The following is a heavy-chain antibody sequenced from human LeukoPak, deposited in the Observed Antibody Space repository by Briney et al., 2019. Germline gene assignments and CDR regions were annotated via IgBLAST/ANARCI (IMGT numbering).Heavy chain of an antibody. J-gene: IGHJ4*02. CDR3: ARAPGRGSYSVFDY. CDR1: GYTFTSYY. Sequence: ASVKVSCKASGYTFTSYYMHWVRQAPGQRLEWMGWINAGNGNTKYSQKFQGRVTITRDTSASTAYMELSSLRSEDTAVYYCARAPGRGSYSVFDYWGQGTLVTVSS. V-gene: IGHV1-3*01. D-gene: IGHD1-26*01. CDR2: INAGNGNT.